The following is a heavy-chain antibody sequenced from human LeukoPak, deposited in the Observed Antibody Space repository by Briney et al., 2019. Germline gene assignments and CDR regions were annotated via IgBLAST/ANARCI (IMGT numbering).Heavy chain of an antibody. CDR3: VRDPPGQCGGTGCNDFFDY. J-gene: IGHJ4*02. CDR2: IKQDGSEK. CDR1: GFTFSSYW. D-gene: IGHD2-21*01. V-gene: IGHV3-7*01. Sequence: PGGSLRLSCAASGFTFSSYWMSWVRQAPGKGLEWVANIKQDGSEKYYVDSVKGRFTISRDNAKNSLYLQMNSLRAEDTAVYYCVRDPPGQCGGTGCNDFFDYWGQGTLVTVSS.